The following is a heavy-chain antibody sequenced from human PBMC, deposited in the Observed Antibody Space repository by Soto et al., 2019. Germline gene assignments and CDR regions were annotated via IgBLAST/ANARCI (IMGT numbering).Heavy chain of an antibody. CDR1: GFTFSNYN. J-gene: IGHJ6*03. V-gene: IGHV3-21*01. D-gene: IGHD4-17*01. CDR2: ISSSSSYI. CDR3: ASPTTVITGGYMDV. Sequence: EVQLVESGGGLVKPGGSLRLSCAASGFTFSNYNMNWVRQAPGKGLACVSSISSSSSYIYYADSVKGRFTISRDNAKNSRYLQMNSLSAEDPAVYYCASPTTVITGGYMDVWGKGTTVTVSS.